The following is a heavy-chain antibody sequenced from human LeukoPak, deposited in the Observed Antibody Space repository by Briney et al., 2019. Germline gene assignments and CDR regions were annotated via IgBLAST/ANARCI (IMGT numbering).Heavy chain of an antibody. Sequence: GGSLRLSCAASGFTVSSNYMSWVRQAPGKGLEWVSVIYSGGSTYYADSVKGRFTISRDNSKNTLYLQMNSLRAEDTAVYYCARDWVREIGYYMDVWGKGTTVTISS. CDR3: ARDWVREIGYYMDV. CDR1: GFTVSSNY. V-gene: IGHV3-66*01. CDR2: IYSGGST. D-gene: IGHD3-16*01. J-gene: IGHJ6*03.